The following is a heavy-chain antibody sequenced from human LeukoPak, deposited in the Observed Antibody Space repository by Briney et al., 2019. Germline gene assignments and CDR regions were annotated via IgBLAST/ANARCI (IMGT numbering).Heavy chain of an antibody. D-gene: IGHD5/OR15-5a*01. CDR1: GFTFSNYA. V-gene: IGHV3-23*01. CDR2: ISGSGGST. Sequence: AGGSLRLSCAASGFTFSNYAMSWVRQAPGKGLEWVSAISGSGGSTYYADSVKGRFTISRDNSKNTLYLQMNSLRAEDTAVYYCAKVRRSIWSTAEFDYWGQGTLVTVSS. CDR3: AKVRRSIWSTAEFDY. J-gene: IGHJ4*02.